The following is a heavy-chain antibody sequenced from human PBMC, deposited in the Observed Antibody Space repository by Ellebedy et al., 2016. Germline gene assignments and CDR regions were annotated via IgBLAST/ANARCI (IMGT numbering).Heavy chain of an antibody. Sequence: GSLRLXXAVYGGSFSGYYWSWIRQPPGKGLEWIGDINHSGSTNYNPSLKSRVTISVDTSKNQFSLKVRSVTAADTAVYYCARLRVVAPGFYYYAMDVWGQGTTVTVSS. CDR1: GGSFSGYY. V-gene: IGHV4-34*01. D-gene: IGHD2-15*01. CDR2: INHSGST. CDR3: ARLRVVAPGFYYYAMDV. J-gene: IGHJ6*02.